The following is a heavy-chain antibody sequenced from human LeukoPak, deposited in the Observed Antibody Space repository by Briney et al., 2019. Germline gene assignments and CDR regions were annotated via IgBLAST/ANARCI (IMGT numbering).Heavy chain of an antibody. CDR3: ARVVGATGSSDY. J-gene: IGHJ4*02. V-gene: IGHV4-59*01. CDR1: GDSISSDY. Sequence: PSETLSLTCTISGDSISSDYWSWIRQPPGKGLEWIGYIYYIGSTNYNPSLKSRITISVDTSKSHFSLKLSSVTAADTAVYYCARVVGATGSSDYWGQGTLVTVSS. D-gene: IGHD1-26*01. CDR2: IYYIGST.